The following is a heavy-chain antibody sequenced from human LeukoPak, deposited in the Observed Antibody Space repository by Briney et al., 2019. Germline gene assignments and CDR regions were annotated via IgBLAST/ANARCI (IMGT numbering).Heavy chain of an antibody. Sequence: GGPLRLPCAASGFMFSDYLMSGMRQAPGKELEGSSYISSNSKYTQYRDSVKGRFTISRDNVNKSLYLEMNSLRAEDTGVYYFARDDGNKYYFDYWGRGTLVSVSS. CDR2: ISSNSKYT. J-gene: IGHJ4*02. D-gene: IGHD2/OR15-2a*01. V-gene: IGHV3-11*05. CDR3: ARDDGNKYYFDY. CDR1: GFMFSDYL.